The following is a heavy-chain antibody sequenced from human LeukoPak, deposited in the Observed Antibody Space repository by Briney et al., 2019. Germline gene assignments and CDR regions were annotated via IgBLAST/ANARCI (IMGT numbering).Heavy chain of an antibody. CDR3: TRVGASVGAFDY. CDR2: INSDGSST. D-gene: IGHD1-26*01. V-gene: IGHV3-74*01. CDR1: GFTFSSYW. Sequence: GGSLRLSWAASGFTFSSYWMHWVRQATGKGLVWVSRINSDGSSTSYADSVKGRFTISRDNAKNTLYLQMNSLRAEDTAVYYCTRVGASVGAFDYWGQGTLVTVSS. J-gene: IGHJ4*02.